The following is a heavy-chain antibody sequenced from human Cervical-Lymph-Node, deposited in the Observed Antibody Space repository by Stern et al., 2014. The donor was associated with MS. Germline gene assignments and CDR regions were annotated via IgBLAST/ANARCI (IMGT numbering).Heavy chain of an antibody. CDR1: GGSLTSGGYF. CDR3: ARDDRSRFTD. D-gene: IGHD1-14*01. V-gene: IGHV4-31*03. J-gene: IGHJ4*02. Sequence: QVQLQESGPRVVKPSQTLSLTCTVTGGSLTSGGYFWNWVRQYPGKGLEWIGFLSYSGTTSYSASLKGRISISVDTSKNQFSLKLKYVTAADTAIYFCARDDRSRFTDWGQGTLVTVSS. CDR2: LSYSGTT.